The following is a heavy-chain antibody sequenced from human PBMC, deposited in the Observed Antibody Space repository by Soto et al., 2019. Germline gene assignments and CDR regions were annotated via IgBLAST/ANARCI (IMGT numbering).Heavy chain of an antibody. CDR1: GFTFGNAW. D-gene: IGHD2-2*01. J-gene: IGHJ6*03. CDR3: TTDRYCSSTIFYGPPGYYYYYMDV. V-gene: IGHV3-15*01. Sequence: GGSLRLSCAASGFTFGNAWMSWVRQAPGKGLEWVGRIKSKTDGGTTDYAAPVKGRFTISRDDSKNTLYLQMNSLKTDDTAVYYCTTDRYCSSTIFYGPPGYYYYYMDVWGKGTTVTVFS. CDR2: IKSKTDGGTT.